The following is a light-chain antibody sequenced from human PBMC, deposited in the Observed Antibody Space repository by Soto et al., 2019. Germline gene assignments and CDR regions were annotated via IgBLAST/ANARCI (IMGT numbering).Light chain of an antibody. CDR3: SSYTGSSTLDV. J-gene: IGLJ1*01. Sequence: QSALTQPASVSGAPGQSITISCTGTSSDVGDYKDVSWYQQHPGKAPKLMIYDVSNRPSGVSNRFSGSKSGNTASLTISGLQAEDEADYYCSSYTGSSTLDVFGTGTKLTVL. CDR1: SSDVGDYKD. V-gene: IGLV2-14*01. CDR2: DVS.